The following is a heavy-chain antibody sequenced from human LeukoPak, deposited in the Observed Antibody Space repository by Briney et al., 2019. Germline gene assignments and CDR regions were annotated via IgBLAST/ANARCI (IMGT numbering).Heavy chain of an antibody. V-gene: IGHV3-53*01. D-gene: IGHD2-2*01. CDR2: LFTDDKT. J-gene: IGHJ4*02. CDR1: GFAVGSQR. Sequence: PGGSLRLSCAASGFAVGSQRLTWVRQAPGKGLEWVAFLFTDDKTYYADSVRGRFTISRDNAKNSLYLQMNSLRAEDTAVYYCARDGGIVVVPAAIWGQGTLVTVSS. CDR3: ARDGGIVVVPAAI.